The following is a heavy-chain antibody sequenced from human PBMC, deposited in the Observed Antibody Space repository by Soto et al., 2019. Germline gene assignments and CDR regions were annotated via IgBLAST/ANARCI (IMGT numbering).Heavy chain of an antibody. D-gene: IGHD4-4*01. V-gene: IGHV4-59*08. J-gene: IGHJ5*02. CDR3: ARHPSNFWFDP. CDR2: IHYSGNT. Sequence: PSETLSLTCTVSGGSVSSYYWSWSRQPPGKGLEWIGYIHYSGNTDSNPSLKSRVTMSVDMSKNQFSLKLSSVTAADTAVYYCARHPSNFWFDPWGQGTLVTVSS. CDR1: GGSVSSYY.